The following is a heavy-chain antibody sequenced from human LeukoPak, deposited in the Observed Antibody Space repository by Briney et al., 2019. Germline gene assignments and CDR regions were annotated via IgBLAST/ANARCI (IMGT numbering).Heavy chain of an antibody. CDR2: ISGNGGST. CDR3: AKPPPSSYYYYYGMDV. Sequence: GGSLRLSCAASGFTFSSYAMSWVRQAPGKGLEWVSSISGNGGSTYYADSVKGRFTISRDISKNTLYLQMNSLRAEATAVYYCAKPPPSSYYYYYGMDVWGQGTTVTVSS. D-gene: IGHD6-13*01. J-gene: IGHJ6*02. CDR1: GFTFSSYA. V-gene: IGHV3-23*01.